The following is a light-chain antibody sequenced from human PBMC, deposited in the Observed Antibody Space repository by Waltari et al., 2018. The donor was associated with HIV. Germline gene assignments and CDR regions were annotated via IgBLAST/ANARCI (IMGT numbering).Light chain of an antibody. Sequence: SYEVTQPPSVAVSPGQTASITCSGYELGDKYTCWYQQKPGQSPLLVIYQDNKRPSGIPELFAGSSSGHTATLTTRGTLPMDEADYYCQAWGSSTSGVFGTGTKLTVL. V-gene: IGLV3-1*01. CDR2: QDN. CDR1: ELGDKY. J-gene: IGLJ3*02. CDR3: QAWGSSTSGV.